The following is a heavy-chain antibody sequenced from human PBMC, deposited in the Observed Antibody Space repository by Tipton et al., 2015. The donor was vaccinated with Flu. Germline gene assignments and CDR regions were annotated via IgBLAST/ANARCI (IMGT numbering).Heavy chain of an antibody. J-gene: IGHJ2*01. D-gene: IGHD4-17*01. V-gene: IGHV4-31*03. Sequence: TLSLTCTVSGGPISSGGDYWSWIRQHPGKGLEWIGHIYYIGSTNYNPPLKSRVTISVDTSKNQFSLKLSSVTAADTAVYYCARMEWTVTTPRYFDLWGRGTLVTVSS. CDR1: GGPISSGGDY. CDR3: ARMEWTVTTPRYFDL. CDR2: IYYIGST.